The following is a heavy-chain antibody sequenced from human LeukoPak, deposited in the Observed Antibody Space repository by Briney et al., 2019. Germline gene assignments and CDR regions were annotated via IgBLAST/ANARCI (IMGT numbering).Heavy chain of an antibody. Sequence: PGGSLRLSCVASGFTFETYWMSWVRQAPGKGLEWLANIKHDGREKYYVDSAKGRFTTSRDNAKASVYLHMNSLRVEDTAIYYCARVRFPADCWGQGTLVTVSS. J-gene: IGHJ4*02. D-gene: IGHD2-2*01. CDR1: GFTFETYW. CDR3: ARVRFPADC. CDR2: IKHDGREK. V-gene: IGHV3-7*01.